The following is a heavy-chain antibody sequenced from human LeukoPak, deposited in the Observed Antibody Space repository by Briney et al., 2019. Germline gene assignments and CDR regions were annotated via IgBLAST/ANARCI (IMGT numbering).Heavy chain of an antibody. CDR1: GFTFDDYA. D-gene: IGHD3-16*02. J-gene: IGHJ6*04. CDR3: AKALSKAYYDYVWGSYLGYYYYGMDV. Sequence: PGGSLRLSCAASGFTFDDYAMHWVRQAPGKGLEWVSLISWDGGSTYYADSVKGRFTISRDNSKNSLYLQMNSLRAEDTALYYCAKALSKAYYDYVWGSYLGYYYYGMDVRGKGTTVTVSS. CDR2: ISWDGGST. V-gene: IGHV3-43D*04.